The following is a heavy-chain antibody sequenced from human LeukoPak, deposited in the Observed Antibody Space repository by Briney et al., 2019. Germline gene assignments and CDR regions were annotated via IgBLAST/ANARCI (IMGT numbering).Heavy chain of an antibody. CDR2: INHSGST. D-gene: IGHD6-6*01. J-gene: IGHJ4*02. Sequence: SETLSLTCAVYGGSFSGYYWSWIRQPPGKGLEWIGEINHSGSTNYNPSLKSRVTISVDTSKNQFSLKLSSVTAADTAVYYCARHASSSFLSPIDYWGQGTLVTVSS. V-gene: IGHV4-34*01. CDR3: ARHASSSFLSPIDY. CDR1: GGSFSGYY.